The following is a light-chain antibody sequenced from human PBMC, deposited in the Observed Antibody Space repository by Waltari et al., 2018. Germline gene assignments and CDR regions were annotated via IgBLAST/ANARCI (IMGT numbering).Light chain of an antibody. V-gene: IGKV3-11*01. CDR1: QGIRSF. CDR2: DAS. CDR3: QQRTNWPS. Sequence: IVLTQSPATLSLSPGERATLSCRASQGIRSFLAGYQQKPGQAPRLLVYDASNRATGIPARFSGSGSGADFTLTIRSLEPEDFAVYYCQQRTNWPSFGGGTRVELK. J-gene: IGKJ4*01.